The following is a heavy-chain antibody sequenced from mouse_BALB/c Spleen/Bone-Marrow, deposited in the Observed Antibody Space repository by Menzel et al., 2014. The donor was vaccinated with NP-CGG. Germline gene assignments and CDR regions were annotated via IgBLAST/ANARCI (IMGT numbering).Heavy chain of an antibody. CDR3: ARGTYGAMDY. CDR2: IRYSDST. V-gene: IGHV3-1*02. J-gene: IGHJ4*01. Sequence: DVKLQESGPDLVKPSQSLSLPCSVTGYSITSGYNWHWIRQFPGNKLEWMGYIRYSDSTNYNPSLKSRISITRDTSKNQFFLQLNSVTTEDTATYYCARGTYGAMDYWGQGTSVTVSS. CDR1: GYSITSGYN. D-gene: IGHD5-1*01.